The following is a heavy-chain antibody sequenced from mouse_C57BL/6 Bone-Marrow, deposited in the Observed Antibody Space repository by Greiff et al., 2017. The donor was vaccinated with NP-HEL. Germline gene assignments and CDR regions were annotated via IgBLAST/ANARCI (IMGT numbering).Heavy chain of an antibody. CDR2: IYPGDGDT. CDR3: ARGDYGSSRFGYAMDH. V-gene: IGHV1-80*01. D-gene: IGHD1-1*01. J-gene: IGHJ4*01. CDR1: GYAFSSYW. Sequence: QVQLKESGAELVKPGASVKISCKASGYAFSSYWMNWVKERPGKGLEWIGQIYPGDGDTKYNGKFKGKATLTADKSSSTAYMQVSSLTSEDSAVYFCARGDYGSSRFGYAMDHWGQGTSVTVSS.